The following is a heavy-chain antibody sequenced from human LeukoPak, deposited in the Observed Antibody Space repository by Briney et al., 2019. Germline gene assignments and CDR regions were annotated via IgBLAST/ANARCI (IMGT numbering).Heavy chain of an antibody. J-gene: IGHJ4*02. CDR1: GFTFSSYE. CDR3: ARKSSVAGFDY. Sequence: PGGSLRLSCAASGFTFSSYEMNWVRQAPGKGLEWVSYISSRGSSIYYADSVKGRFTISRDNAKNSLYLQMNSLRGEDTAVYYCARKSSVAGFDYWGQGTLVTVSS. D-gene: IGHD6-19*01. CDR2: ISSRGSSI. V-gene: IGHV3-48*03.